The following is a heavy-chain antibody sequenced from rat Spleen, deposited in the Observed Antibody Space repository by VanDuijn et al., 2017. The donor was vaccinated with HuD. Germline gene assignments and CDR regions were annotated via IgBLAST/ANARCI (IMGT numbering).Heavy chain of an antibody. J-gene: IGHJ2*01. CDR3: TRDPITTRDYFDY. Sequence: QVQLKESGPDLVQPSQTLSLTCTVSGFSLTSYNVHWVRQPTGKGLEWMGVIWTGGSTYFNSVLKSRLSISRDTSKSQVFLKMNSLQTEDTAIYFCTRDPITTRDYFDYWGQGVMVTVSS. V-gene: IGHV2-30*01. CDR1: GFSLTSYN. CDR2: IWTGGST. D-gene: IGHD1-1*01.